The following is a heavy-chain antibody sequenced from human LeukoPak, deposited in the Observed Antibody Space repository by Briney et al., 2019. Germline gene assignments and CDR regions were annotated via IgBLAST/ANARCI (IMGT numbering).Heavy chain of an antibody. CDR3: AKDLAVAGTSTDY. J-gene: IGHJ4*02. CDR2: ISYDGSNK. CDR1: GFTFSSYA. D-gene: IGHD6-19*01. V-gene: IGHV3-30*18. Sequence: PGGSLRLSCAASGFTFSSYAMSWVRQAPGKGLEWVAVISYDGSNKYYADSVKGRFTISRDNSKNTLYLQMNSLRAEDTAVYYCAKDLAVAGTSTDYWGQGTLVTVSS.